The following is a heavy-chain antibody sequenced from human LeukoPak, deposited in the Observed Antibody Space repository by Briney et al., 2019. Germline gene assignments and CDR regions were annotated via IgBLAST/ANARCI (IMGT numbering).Heavy chain of an antibody. CDR2: ISGSGGST. D-gene: IGHD3-10*01. CDR1: GFTFSSYA. Sequence: GGSLRLSCAASGFTFSSYAMSWVRQAPGKGLEWDSAISGSGGSTYYADSVKGRFTISRDNSKNTLYLQMNSLRAEDTAVYYCARDGFGELSALDYWGQGTLVTVSS. J-gene: IGHJ4*02. CDR3: ARDGFGELSALDY. V-gene: IGHV3-23*01.